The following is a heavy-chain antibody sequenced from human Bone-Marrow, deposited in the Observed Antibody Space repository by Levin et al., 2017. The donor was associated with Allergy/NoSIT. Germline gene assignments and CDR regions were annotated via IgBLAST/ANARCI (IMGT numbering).Heavy chain of an antibody. D-gene: IGHD5-12*01. J-gene: IGHJ4*02. Sequence: SQTLSLTCTVSGDSISSGGYYWSWIRQHPGKGLEWIGYIYYSGNTYYNPSLKGRLSISVVTSKNQFSLRLNSVTAADTAVYFCARYNGYDFDYWGQGTLVTVSS. CDR1: GDSISSGGYY. V-gene: IGHV4-31*03. CDR3: ARYNGYDFDY. CDR2: IYYSGNT.